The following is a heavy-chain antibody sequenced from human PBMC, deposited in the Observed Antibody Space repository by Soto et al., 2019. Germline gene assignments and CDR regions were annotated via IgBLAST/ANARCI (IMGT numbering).Heavy chain of an antibody. V-gene: IGHV4-39*01. Sequence: SETLSLTCTVSGGSVSSSSYYWGWVRQPPGKGLEWIGSVYYSGSTYYNPSLESRVTISVDKSKNQFSLKLMSLSAADTAVYYCARAESLGYCSRTSCPAYMDVWGQGTTVSVAS. J-gene: IGHJ6*03. D-gene: IGHD2-2*01. CDR2: VYYSGST. CDR1: GGSVSSSSYY. CDR3: ARAESLGYCSRTSCPAYMDV.